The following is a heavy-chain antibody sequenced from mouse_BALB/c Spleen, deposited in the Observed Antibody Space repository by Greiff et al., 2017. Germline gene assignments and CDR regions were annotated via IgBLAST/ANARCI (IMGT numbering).Heavy chain of an antibody. CDR2: INPYNDGT. CDR1: GYTFTSYV. Sequence: VQLQQSGPELVKPGASVKMSCKASGYTFTSYVMHWVKQKPGQGLEWIGYINPYNDGTKYNEKFKGKATLTSDKSSSTAYMELSSLTSEDSAVYYCARSRITTVDWYFDVWGAGTTVTVSS. CDR3: ARSRITTVDWYFDV. J-gene: IGHJ1*01. V-gene: IGHV1-14*01. D-gene: IGHD1-1*01.